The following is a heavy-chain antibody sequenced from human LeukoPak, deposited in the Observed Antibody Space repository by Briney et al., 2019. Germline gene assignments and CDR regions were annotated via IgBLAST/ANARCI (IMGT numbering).Heavy chain of an antibody. V-gene: IGHV4-34*01. CDR3: ARGRIQLCDY. J-gene: IGHJ4*02. D-gene: IGHD5-18*01. CDR1: GGSFSGYY. Sequence: SETLSLTCAVYGGSFSGYYWSWIRQPPGKGLEWIGEINHSGSTNYNPSLKSRVTISVDTSKSQFSLKLSSVTAADTAVYYCARGRIQLCDYWGQGTLVTVSS. CDR2: INHSGST.